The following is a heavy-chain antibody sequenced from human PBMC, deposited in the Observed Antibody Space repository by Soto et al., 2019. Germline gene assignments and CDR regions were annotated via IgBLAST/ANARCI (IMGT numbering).Heavy chain of an antibody. J-gene: IGHJ4*02. CDR2: ISAYNGNT. Sequence: QVQLVQSGAEVKKPGASVKVSCKASGYTFTNYGISWVRQAPGQGLEWMGWISAYNGNTKYAQKLQGRVTMNTDTSTSTACMELRRLSADDTAVAYWARDSPPVDYWGQGTLVTVCS. CDR1: GYTFTNYG. V-gene: IGHV1-18*01. CDR3: ARDSPPVDY.